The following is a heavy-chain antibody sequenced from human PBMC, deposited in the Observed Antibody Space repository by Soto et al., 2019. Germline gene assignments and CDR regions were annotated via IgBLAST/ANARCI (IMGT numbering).Heavy chain of an antibody. CDR2: MYYNGSN. J-gene: IGHJ4*02. D-gene: IGHD5-12*01. CDR1: CGSVSSGSYG. V-gene: IGHV4-61*03. Sequence: SESLSLTGTVSCGSVSSGSYGWTWIRQPPGKGLEWMGYMYYNGSNTYNPYIKSRGTTSVDTSNIHFSLKQRSVTAAETAVYYCSRDARDPGYSGYDGHHWGQGTPVTVSS. CDR3: SRDARDPGYSGYDGHH.